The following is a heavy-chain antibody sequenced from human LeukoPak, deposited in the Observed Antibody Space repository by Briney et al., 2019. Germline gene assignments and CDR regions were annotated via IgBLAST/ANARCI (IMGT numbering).Heavy chain of an antibody. J-gene: IGHJ3*02. Sequence: SETLSLTCTVSGGSISSYFWSWIRQPAGKGLEWIGRIYSSGSTNYNPSLKSRVTMSVDTSKNQFSLKLSSVTAADTAVYYCARDLYYYDSSGYPHAFDIWGQGTMVTVSS. V-gene: IGHV4-4*07. CDR3: ARDLYYYDSSGYPHAFDI. D-gene: IGHD3-22*01. CDR2: IYSSGST. CDR1: GGSISSYF.